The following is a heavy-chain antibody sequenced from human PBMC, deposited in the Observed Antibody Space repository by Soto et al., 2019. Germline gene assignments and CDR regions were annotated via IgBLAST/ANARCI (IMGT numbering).Heavy chain of an antibody. D-gene: IGHD1-26*01. CDR3: AKKGGSYYTPFDY. V-gene: IGHV3-23*01. CDR1: EFTFSSYG. J-gene: IGHJ4*02. CDR2: ISGSGGST. Sequence: EVQLLESGGGLVQPGGSLRLSCAASEFTFSSYGMSWVRQAPGKGLEWVSAISGSGGSTYYADSVKGRFTISRDNSKNTLSLQLISLRAEDTAVYYCAKKGGSYYTPFDYWGQGTLVTVSS.